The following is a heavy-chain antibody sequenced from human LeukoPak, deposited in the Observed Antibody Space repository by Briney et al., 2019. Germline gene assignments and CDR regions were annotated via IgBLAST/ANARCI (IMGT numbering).Heavy chain of an antibody. CDR3: ARGLHSSSGAGDFDY. CDR1: GGSFSGYY. D-gene: IGHD6-6*01. J-gene: IGHJ4*02. V-gene: IGHV4-34*01. CDR2: INHSGST. Sequence: PSETLSLTCAVYGGSFSGYYWSWIRQPPGKGLEWIGEINHSGSTNYNPSLKSRVTISVDTSKNQFSLKLSSVTAADTAVYYCARGLHSSSGAGDFDYWGQGTLVTVSP.